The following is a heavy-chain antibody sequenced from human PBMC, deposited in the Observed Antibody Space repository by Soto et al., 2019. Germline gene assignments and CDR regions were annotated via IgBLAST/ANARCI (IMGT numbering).Heavy chain of an antibody. V-gene: IGHV4-31*03. CDR2: IYYSGST. CDR1: GGSISSGGYY. CDR3: ARLDSSGYSSGYYFDY. D-gene: IGHD3-22*01. Sequence: QVHLQESGPGLVTPSQTLSLTCTVSGGSISSGGYYWSWIRQHPGKGLEWIGYIYYSGSTYYNPSLKSRVTISVDTSKNQFSLQLSSVTAADTAVYYCARLDSSGYSSGYYFDYWGQGTLVNVSS. J-gene: IGHJ4*02.